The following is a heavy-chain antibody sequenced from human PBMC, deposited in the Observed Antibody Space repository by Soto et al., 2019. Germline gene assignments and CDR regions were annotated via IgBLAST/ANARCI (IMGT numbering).Heavy chain of an antibody. CDR2: INHSGST. J-gene: IGHJ6*02. CDR3: ARDLWGYCGTDCYPLDV. CDR1: GGSFSDYY. Sequence: PSETLSLTCAVYGGSFSDYYWSWIRQPPGKGLEWIGEINHSGSTNHNPSLKSRVTISVDTSKNQFSLKLNSVTAADTAVYYCARDLWGYCGTDCYPLDVWGQGTTVTVSS. D-gene: IGHD2-21*02. V-gene: IGHV4-34*01.